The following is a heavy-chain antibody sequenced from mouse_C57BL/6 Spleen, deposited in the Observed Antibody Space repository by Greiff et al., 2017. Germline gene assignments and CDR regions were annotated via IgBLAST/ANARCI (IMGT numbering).Heavy chain of an antibody. CDR2: INPSTGGT. CDR3: AVYYGNSILFAY. J-gene: IGHJ3*01. Sequence: EVQLQQSGPELVKPGASVKISCKASGYSFTGYYMNWVKQSPEKSLEWIGEINPSTGGTTYNQKFKAKATLTVDKSSSTAYMQLKSLTSEDSAVYYCAVYYGNSILFAYWGQGTLVTVSA. V-gene: IGHV1-42*01. D-gene: IGHD2-1*01. CDR1: GYSFTGYY.